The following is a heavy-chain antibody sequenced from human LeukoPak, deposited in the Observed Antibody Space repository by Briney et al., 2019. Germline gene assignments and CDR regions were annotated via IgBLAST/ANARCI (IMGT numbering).Heavy chain of an antibody. CDR3: ARLPPWSSGWSVDY. D-gene: IGHD6-19*01. Sequence: SETLSLTCAVSGGSISSSNWWSWVRQPPGKGLEWIGSIYYSGSTYYNPSLKSRVTISVDTSKNQFSLKLSSVTAADTAVYYCARLPPWSSGWSVDYWGQGTLVTVSS. CDR2: IYYSGST. CDR1: GGSISSSNW. J-gene: IGHJ4*02. V-gene: IGHV4-39*01.